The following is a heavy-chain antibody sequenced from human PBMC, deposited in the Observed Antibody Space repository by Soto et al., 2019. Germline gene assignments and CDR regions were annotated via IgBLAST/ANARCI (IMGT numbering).Heavy chain of an antibody. CDR1: GYTFIDYY. Sequence: QVQLVQSGAEVKKPGASVKVSCEASGYTFIDYYMHWVRQAPGQGFEWMGRISPKSGGTNYAQKFQGRVTMTWDTSLNTAYMEQSSLMSEDTAVYYCARPPGYISDLYYFDLWGQGTLVTVSS. J-gene: IGHJ4*02. CDR3: ARPPGYISDLYYFDL. CDR2: ISPKSGGT. D-gene: IGHD6-19*01. V-gene: IGHV1-2*02.